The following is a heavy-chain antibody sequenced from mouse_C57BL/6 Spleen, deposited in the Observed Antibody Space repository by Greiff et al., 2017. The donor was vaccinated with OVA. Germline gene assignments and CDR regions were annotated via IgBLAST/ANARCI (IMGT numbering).Heavy chain of an antibody. V-gene: IGHV1-69*01. CDR1: GYTFTSYW. Sequence: VQLQQSGAELVMPGASVKLSCKASGYTFTSYWMHWVKQRPGQGLEWIGEIDPSDSYTNYNQKFKGKSTLTVDKSSSTAYMQLSSLTSEDSAVYYCARWGYGTSFDYWGQGTTLTVSS. CDR2: IDPSDSYT. CDR3: ARWGYGTSFDY. D-gene: IGHD1-1*01. J-gene: IGHJ2*01.